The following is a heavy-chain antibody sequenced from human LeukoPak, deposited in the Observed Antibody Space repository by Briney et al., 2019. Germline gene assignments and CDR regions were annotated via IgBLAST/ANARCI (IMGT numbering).Heavy chain of an antibody. CDR1: GFTFSRYA. CDR2: ISGTGGST. CDR3: AKETDVGITIFGVVDY. Sequence: GGSLRLPCAASGFTFSRYAMNLVRQAPGKGLEWVSAISGTGGSTYYADSVKGRLTISRDNSKNTLYLQMNSLRAEDTAVYYCAKETDVGITIFGVVDYWGQGTLVTVSS. D-gene: IGHD3-3*01. V-gene: IGHV3-23*01. J-gene: IGHJ4*02.